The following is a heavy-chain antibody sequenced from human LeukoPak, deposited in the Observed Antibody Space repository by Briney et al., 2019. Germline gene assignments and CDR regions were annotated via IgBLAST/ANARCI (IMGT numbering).Heavy chain of an antibody. J-gene: IGHJ5*02. CDR1: GYSISSGYY. CDR3: ARAPSGIAAAFDP. D-gene: IGHD6-13*01. CDR2: IYHSGST. V-gene: IGHV4-38-2*01. Sequence: PSETLSLTCAVSGYSISSGYYWGWIRQPPGKGLEGIGSIYHSGSTYYNPSLKRRVTISVDTSKNQFSLKLSSVTAADTAVYYCARAPSGIAAAFDPWGQGTLVTVSS.